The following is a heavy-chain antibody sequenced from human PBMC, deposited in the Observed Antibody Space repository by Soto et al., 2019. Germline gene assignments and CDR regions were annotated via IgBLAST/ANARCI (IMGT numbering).Heavy chain of an antibody. CDR1: GVSITSYH. Sequence: AETLSLTCIVSGVSITSYHWSWIRQFPGKGLEWISYTSYTGDTNYNPSLQSLLTISMDTSKKQLYLKLTSMTAADTAVYSCVRDMPACSSHSFDXWGQGTTVTVSX. J-gene: IGHJ5*02. CDR2: TSYTGDT. V-gene: IGHV4-59*01. D-gene: IGHD2-15*01. CDR3: VRDMPACSSHSFDX.